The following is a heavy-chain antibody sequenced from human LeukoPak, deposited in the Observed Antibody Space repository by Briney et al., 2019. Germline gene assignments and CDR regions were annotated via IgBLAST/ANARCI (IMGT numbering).Heavy chain of an antibody. CDR1: GFTFSSYG. V-gene: IGHV3-33*01. CDR3: AVLGYCSGGSCYSTNHFDY. CDR2: IWYDGSNK. Sequence: PGRSLRLSCAASGFTFSSYGMHWVRQAPGKGLEWVAVIWYDGSNKYYADSVKGRFTISRDNSKNTLYLQMNSLRAEDTAVYYCAVLGYCSGGSCYSTNHFDYWGQGTLVTVSS. J-gene: IGHJ4*02. D-gene: IGHD2-15*01.